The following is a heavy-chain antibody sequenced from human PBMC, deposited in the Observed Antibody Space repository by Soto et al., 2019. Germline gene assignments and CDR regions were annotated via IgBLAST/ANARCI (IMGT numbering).Heavy chain of an antibody. J-gene: IGHJ6*03. CDR1: GFTVSSKY. Sequence: GGSLRLSCAASGFTVSSKYMSWVRQAPGKGLEWVSLIQSGGPTYYADSVKGRFTISRDTSENTLHLQMDSLRAEDTAVYCCARDDVLCDGGRCYGVPLDVWGKETTVTGS. CDR2: IQSGGPT. D-gene: IGHD2-15*01. V-gene: IGHV3-66*01. CDR3: ARDDVLCDGGRCYGVPLDV.